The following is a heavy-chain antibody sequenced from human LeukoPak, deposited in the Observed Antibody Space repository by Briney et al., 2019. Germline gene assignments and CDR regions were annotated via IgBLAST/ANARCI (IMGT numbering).Heavy chain of an antibody. CDR3: ARVEPYSYYFGMDV. CDR1: GGSISSSSYY. D-gene: IGHD1-26*01. J-gene: IGHJ6*02. Sequence: ASETLSLTCTVSGGSISSSSYYWGWIRQPPGKGLEWIGSIYYSGSTYYNPSLKSRVTISVDTSKNQFSLKLSSVTAADTAVYFCARVEPYSYYFGMDVWGRGTTVTVSS. CDR2: IYYSGST. V-gene: IGHV4-39*01.